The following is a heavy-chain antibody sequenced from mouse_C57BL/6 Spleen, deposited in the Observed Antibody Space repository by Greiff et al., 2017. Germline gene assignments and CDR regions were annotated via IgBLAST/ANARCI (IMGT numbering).Heavy chain of an antibody. CDR1: GFTFSSYA. CDR2: ISSGGDYI. V-gene: IGHV5-9-1*02. J-gene: IGHJ3*01. D-gene: IGHD3-2*02. CDR3: TRETAQATGFAY. Sequence: EVMLVESGEGLVKPGGSLKLSCAASGFTFSSYAMSWVRQTPEKRLEWVAYISSGGDYIYYADTVKGRFTISRDNARNTLYLQMSSLKSEDTAMYYCTRETAQATGFAYWGQGTLVTVSA.